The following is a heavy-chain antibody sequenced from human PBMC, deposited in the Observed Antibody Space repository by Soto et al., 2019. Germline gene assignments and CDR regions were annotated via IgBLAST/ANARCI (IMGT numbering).Heavy chain of an antibody. V-gene: IGHV4-34*01. CDR2: TNLSGRA. CDR1: AGPLCRYY. J-gene: IGHJ4*02. Sequence: SETLPLTCALCAGPLCRYYCSWIRQHPGKKLKWIGDTNLSGRANPNPSLKSRVTVSVDTSKNQFSLKLKSVTAADTAVYYCARGITPIPAVQGDAPDNCYFDSWGLGTRVTVS. D-gene: IGHD6-25*01. CDR3: ARGITPIPAVQGDAPDNCYFDS.